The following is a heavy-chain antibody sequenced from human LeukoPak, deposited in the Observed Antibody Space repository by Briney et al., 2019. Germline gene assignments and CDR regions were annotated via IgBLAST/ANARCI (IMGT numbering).Heavy chain of an antibody. CDR2: IIPIFGTA. J-gene: IGHJ4*02. Sequence: SVKVSCKASGGTXSSXAXXXXRXXPXQGLEWMGGIIPIFGTANYAQKFQGRVTITADESTSTAYMELSSLRSEDTAVYYCVSPAATFDYWGQGTLVTVSS. CDR1: GGTXSSXA. V-gene: IGHV1-69*13. CDR3: VSPAATFDY. D-gene: IGHD2-2*01.